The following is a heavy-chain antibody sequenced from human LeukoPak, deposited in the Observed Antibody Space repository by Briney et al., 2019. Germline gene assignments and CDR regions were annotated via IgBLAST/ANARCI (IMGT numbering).Heavy chain of an antibody. CDR2: ISYSGNT. J-gene: IGHJ6*03. V-gene: IGHV4-39*02. CDR3: MDV. CDR1: AGSISSSDYY. Sequence: SETLSLTCTVSAGSISSSDYYWGWIRPSPGKGLEWIGRISYSGNTYYNPSLKSRVTISVDTSKNHFSLRLSSVTAADTAVYYYMDVWGEGTTVAVSS.